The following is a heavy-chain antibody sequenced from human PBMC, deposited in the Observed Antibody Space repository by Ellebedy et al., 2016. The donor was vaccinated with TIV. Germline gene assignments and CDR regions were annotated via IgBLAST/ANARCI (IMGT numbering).Heavy chain of an antibody. CDR2: ISSSGSTM. CDR1: GFNLNDYY. D-gene: IGHD3-10*01. V-gene: IGHV3-11*04. Sequence: GESLKISXVASGFNLNDYYMSWVRQAPGKGLEWVSYISSSGSTMNYADSVKGRFTISRDNAKNSLYLQMNSLRAEDTAVYYCARDGFFGYGSGAEPFYFDYWGQGTLVTVSS. J-gene: IGHJ4*02. CDR3: ARDGFFGYGSGAEPFYFDY.